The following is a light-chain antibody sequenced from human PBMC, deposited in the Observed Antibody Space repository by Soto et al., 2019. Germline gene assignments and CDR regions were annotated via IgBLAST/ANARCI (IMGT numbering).Light chain of an antibody. CDR1: RSNIGAGYA. Sequence: QSVLTRPPSVSGAPGQRVTISCTGSRSNIGAGYAVHWYQQLPGTAPKFLIHGNSNRPSGGPDRFSGSKSGTSASLAITGLQAEDEADYYCQSYDSSLSGVLFGGGTKDRP. CDR2: GNS. J-gene: IGLJ2*01. CDR3: QSYDSSLSGVL. V-gene: IGLV1-40*01.